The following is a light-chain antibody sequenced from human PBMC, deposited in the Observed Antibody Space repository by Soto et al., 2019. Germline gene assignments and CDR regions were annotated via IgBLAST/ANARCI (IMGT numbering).Light chain of an antibody. CDR3: HHYDSSPPYT. Sequence: IVLTQSPGTLSLSPGERATLSCRASQSVSSSYLAWYQHKPGQAPRLLIYAASSRATGIPDRFIGSGSGTDFTLTISRLEPDDSAVYYCHHYDSSPPYTFGQGTKVDIK. V-gene: IGKV3-20*01. CDR2: AAS. J-gene: IGKJ2*01. CDR1: QSVSSSY.